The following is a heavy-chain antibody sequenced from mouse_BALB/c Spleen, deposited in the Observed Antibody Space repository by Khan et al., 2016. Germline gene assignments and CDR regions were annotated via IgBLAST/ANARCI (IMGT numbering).Heavy chain of an antibody. CDR1: GFNIKDTY. V-gene: IGHV14-3*02. J-gene: IGHJ2*01. CDR3: AGGNSPLDY. D-gene: IGHD2-1*01. Sequence: VQLQQSGAELVKPGASVTLSCTASGFNIKDTYLHWVKQRPEQGLEWIGRIDPANGNFKFDPKFQGKATITADTYSNTTYLQLSGLTSEDTAVYYCAGGNSPLDYWGQGTTLTVSS. CDR2: IDPANGNF.